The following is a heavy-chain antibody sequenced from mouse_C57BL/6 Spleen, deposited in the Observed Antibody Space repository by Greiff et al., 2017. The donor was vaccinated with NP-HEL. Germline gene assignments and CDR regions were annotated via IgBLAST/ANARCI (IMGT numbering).Heavy chain of an antibody. CDR3: ARSEATLAMDY. CDR2: LYPGRGNT. J-gene: IGHJ4*01. D-gene: IGHD3-2*02. CDR1: GYTFPDYY. V-gene: IGHV1-76*01. Sequence: QVQLQQSGAELVRPGASVTLSCKASGYTFPDYYINWVQQRPVQGLSCISRLYPGRGNTYYIEKFKVKSTLTAEKSSSIAYMQLSSLTSEDSAVYFCARSEATLAMDYWGQGTSVTVSS.